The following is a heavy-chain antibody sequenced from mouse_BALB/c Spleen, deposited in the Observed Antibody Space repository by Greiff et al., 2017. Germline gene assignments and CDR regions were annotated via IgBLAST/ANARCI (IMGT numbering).Heavy chain of an antibody. V-gene: IGHV2-9*02. CDR2: IWAGGST. CDR1: GFSLTSYG. CDR3: AREIWVPHTMDY. J-gene: IGHJ4*01. Sequence: QVQLKESGPGLVAPSQSLSITCTVSGFSLTSYGVHWVRQPPGKGLEWLGVIWAGGSTNYNSALMSRLSISKDNSKSQVFLKMNSLQTDVTAIYSSAREIWVPHTMDYGGQGKSDTVSS. D-gene: IGHD1-1*02.